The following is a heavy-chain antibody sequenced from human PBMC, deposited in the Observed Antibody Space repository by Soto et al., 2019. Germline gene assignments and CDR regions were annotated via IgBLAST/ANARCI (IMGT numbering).Heavy chain of an antibody. D-gene: IGHD3-10*01. Sequence: PSETLSLTCAVYGGSFSGYYWSWIRQPPGKGLEWIGEINHSGSTNYNPSLKSRVTISVDTSKNQFSLKLSSVTAADTAVYYCARGKPHHRRYGSGSYFFAYWGQGTLVTVSS. CDR3: ARGKPHHRRYGSGSYFFAY. J-gene: IGHJ4*02. V-gene: IGHV4-34*01. CDR2: INHSGST. CDR1: GGSFSGYY.